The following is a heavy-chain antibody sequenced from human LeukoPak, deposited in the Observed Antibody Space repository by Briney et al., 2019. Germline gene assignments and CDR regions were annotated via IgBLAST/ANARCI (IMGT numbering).Heavy chain of an antibody. V-gene: IGHV4-39*07. J-gene: IGHJ6*02. CDR1: GGSISGSNYY. CDR2: IYYNGRT. Sequence: SGTLSLTCTVSGGSISGSNYYWGWIRQPPGKGLEWIGNIYYNGRTYDNPSLKSRVTISVDTSKNQFSLKLSSVTAADTAVYYCARRAQYYYALDVWGQGTTVTVSS. CDR3: ARRAQYYYALDV.